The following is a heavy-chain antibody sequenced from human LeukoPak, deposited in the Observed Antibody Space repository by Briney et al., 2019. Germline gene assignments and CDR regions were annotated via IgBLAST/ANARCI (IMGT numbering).Heavy chain of an antibody. V-gene: IGHV1-18*01. CDR2: ISAYNGNT. CDR1: GYTFTSYG. CDR3: ARISGWYVGLYYFDY. D-gene: IGHD6-19*01. Sequence: ASVKVSCKASGYTFTSYGISWVRPAPGQGLEWMGWISAYNGNTNYAQKLQGRVTMTTDTSTSTAYMELRSLRSDDTAVYYCARISGWYVGLYYFDYWGQGTLVTVSS. J-gene: IGHJ4*02.